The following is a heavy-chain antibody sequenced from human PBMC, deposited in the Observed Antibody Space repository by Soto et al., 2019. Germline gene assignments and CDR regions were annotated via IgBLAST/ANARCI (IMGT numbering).Heavy chain of an antibody. D-gene: IGHD3-9*01. CDR3: ARHETRLTGDGFDI. CDR1: GFTFSSYS. Sequence: EVQLLESGGGLVNPGGSLRLSCATSGFTFSSYSMDWVRQAPGKGLEWVSSINPTSRYVFYADSVRGRFTISRDYAENSLHLQMNGLRGEDTAVYYCARHETRLTGDGFDILGRGTLVTVSS. V-gene: IGHV3-21*01. CDR2: INPTSRYV. J-gene: IGHJ3*02.